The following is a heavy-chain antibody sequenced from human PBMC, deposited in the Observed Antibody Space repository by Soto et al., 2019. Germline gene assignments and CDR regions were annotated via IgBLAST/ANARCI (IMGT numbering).Heavy chain of an antibody. D-gene: IGHD2-21*02. CDR3: ARSIVVVTALDY. CDR1: GYIFTSYY. Sequence: ASVKVSCKASGYIFTSYYIHWVRQAPGQGLEWMGWINAGNGSRMFSQKFQGRVTITRDTSASTAYMELSSLRSEDTAVYYCARSIVVVTALDYWGQGTLVTVS. CDR2: INAGNGSR. V-gene: IGHV1-3*01. J-gene: IGHJ4*02.